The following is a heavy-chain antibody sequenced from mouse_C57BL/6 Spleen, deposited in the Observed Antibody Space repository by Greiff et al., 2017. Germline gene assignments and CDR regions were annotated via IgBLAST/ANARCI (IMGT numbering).Heavy chain of an antibody. D-gene: IGHD2-4*01. J-gene: IGHJ1*03. CDR1: GYTFTDYN. CDR2: INPNNGGT. CDR3: ARRGDDYGDWYFDV. V-gene: IGHV1-18*01. Sequence: VQLQQSGPELVKPGASVKIPCKASGYTFTDYNMDWVKQSHGKSLEWIGDINPNNGGTIYNQKFKGKATLTVDKSSSTAYMALRSLTSEDTAVYYCARRGDDYGDWYFDVWGTGTTVTVSS.